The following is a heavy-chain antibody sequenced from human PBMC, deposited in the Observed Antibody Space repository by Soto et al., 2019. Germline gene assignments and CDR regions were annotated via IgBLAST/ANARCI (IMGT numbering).Heavy chain of an antibody. CDR2: IDPSDSQT. J-gene: IGHJ4*02. Sequence: GESMKISCKGSGYSFAGYWITWVRQKPGKGLEWMGRIDPSDSQTYYSPSFRGHVTISVTKSITTVFLQWSSLSASDTAMYYCARQIYDSDTGPNFQYYFDSWGQGTPVTVSS. CDR3: ARQIYDSDTGPNFQYYFDS. CDR1: GYSFAGYW. V-gene: IGHV5-10-1*01. D-gene: IGHD3-22*01.